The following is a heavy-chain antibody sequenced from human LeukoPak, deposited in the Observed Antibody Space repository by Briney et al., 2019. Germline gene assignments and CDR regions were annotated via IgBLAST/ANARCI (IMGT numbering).Heavy chain of an antibody. D-gene: IGHD3-16*01. CDR2: ISWNSGNI. Sequence: GGSLRLSCAASGFTFDDYAMHWVRQAPGRGLEWVSGISWNSGNIGYADSVKGRFTISRDNAKNSLYLQMNSLRAEDTAVYYCARVRWATFDYWGRGTLVTVSS. CDR3: ARVRWATFDY. V-gene: IGHV3-9*01. J-gene: IGHJ4*02. CDR1: GFTFDDYA.